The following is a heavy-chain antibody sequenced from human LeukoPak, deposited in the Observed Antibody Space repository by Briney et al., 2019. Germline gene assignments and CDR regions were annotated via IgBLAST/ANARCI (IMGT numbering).Heavy chain of an antibody. V-gene: IGHV3-21*01. CDR2: ISGTSKYI. D-gene: IGHD4-17*01. CDR3: ARGSTTRCDY. CDR1: GFTFSSYT. Sequence: GGSLRLSCGATGFTFSSYTMNWVRQAPGKGLEWVSSISGTSKYIYYADSLKGRFTISRDNAKNSLYLQMNSLRAEDTAVYYCARGSTTRCDYWGQGTLVTVSS. J-gene: IGHJ4*02.